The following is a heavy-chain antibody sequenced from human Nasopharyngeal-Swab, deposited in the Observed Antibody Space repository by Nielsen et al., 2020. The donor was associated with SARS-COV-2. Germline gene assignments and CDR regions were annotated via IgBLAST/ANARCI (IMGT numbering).Heavy chain of an antibody. Sequence: GESLKISCAASGITVSDNYMTGVRQVPGKGLEWVSLIERDGSTYYSDSVRGRFTISRDNAKNRVFLQMNSLGVEDTALYYCARDNRLQLWLRFYGLDVWGQGTTVTVSS. CDR3: ARDNRLQLWLRFYGLDV. J-gene: IGHJ6*02. CDR2: IERDGST. CDR1: GITVSDNY. V-gene: IGHV3-66*01. D-gene: IGHD5-18*01.